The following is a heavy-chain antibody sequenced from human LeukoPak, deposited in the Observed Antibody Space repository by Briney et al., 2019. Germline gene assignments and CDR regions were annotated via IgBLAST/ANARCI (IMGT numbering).Heavy chain of an antibody. CDR1: DGAIAGYS. CDR3: ARETTTYGQINWFDP. D-gene: IGHD1-14*01. CDR2: IYYSGST. Sequence: PSETLSLTCTVSDGAIAGYSWSWIRQPPGKGLEWIGYIYYSGSTNYNPSLKSRVTISVDTSKNQFSLKLSSVTAADTAVYYCARETTTYGQINWFDPWGQGTLVTVSS. J-gene: IGHJ5*02. V-gene: IGHV4-59*01.